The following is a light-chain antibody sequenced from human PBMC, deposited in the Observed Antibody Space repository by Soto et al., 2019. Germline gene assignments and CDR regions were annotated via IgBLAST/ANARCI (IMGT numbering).Light chain of an antibody. CDR1: QGISNY. Sequence: IEVTQSPTSLSASVGDRVTITCRASQGISNYLNWYQQKPGKVPKLLIYAASSLQSGVPSRFSGSGSETDFTLTISSLQPEDFATYSCQQSYNATWTFGQGTNVDI. CDR3: QQSYNATWT. CDR2: AAS. J-gene: IGKJ1*01. V-gene: IGKV1-39*01.